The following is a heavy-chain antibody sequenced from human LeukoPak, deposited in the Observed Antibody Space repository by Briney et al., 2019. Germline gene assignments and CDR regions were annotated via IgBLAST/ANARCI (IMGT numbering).Heavy chain of an antibody. Sequence: PGRSLRLSCAASGFTFSSYEMHWVRQAPGKGLEWVSYISSSGSTIYYADSVKGRFTISRDNAKNSLYLQMNSLRAEDTAVYYCASYAYRVTTIDYWGQGTLVTVSS. CDR1: GFTFSSYE. CDR2: ISSSGSTI. CDR3: ASYAYRVTTIDY. D-gene: IGHD4-17*01. V-gene: IGHV3-48*03. J-gene: IGHJ4*02.